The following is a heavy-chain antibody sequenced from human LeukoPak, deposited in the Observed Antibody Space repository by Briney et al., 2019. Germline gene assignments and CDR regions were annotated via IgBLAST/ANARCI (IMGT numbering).Heavy chain of an antibody. CDR2: IKQDGSEK. Sequence: GGSLRLSCAASGFTFNNFAMTWVRQAPGKGLEWVANIKQDGSEKYYVDSVKGRFTISRDNAKNSLYLQMNSLRAEDTAVYYCARRGGSYNYHGMDVWGQGTTVTASS. CDR3: ARRGGSYNYHGMDV. J-gene: IGHJ6*02. CDR1: GFTFNNFA. D-gene: IGHD2-15*01. V-gene: IGHV3-7*03.